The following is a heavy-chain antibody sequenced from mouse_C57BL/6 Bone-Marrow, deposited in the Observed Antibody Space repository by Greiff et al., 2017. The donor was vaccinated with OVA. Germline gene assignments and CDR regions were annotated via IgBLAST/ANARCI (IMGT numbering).Heavy chain of an antibody. J-gene: IGHJ2*01. Sequence: VQLQQPGAELVKPGASVKMSCKASGYTFTSFWITLVKQRPGQGLAWIGDVYPGCGSTNYNETFLSKATLTVDTSSSTAYMQLSSLTSEDSAVYYCARSNYYGVDYWGQGTTLTVSS. D-gene: IGHD1-1*01. CDR3: ARSNYYGVDY. V-gene: IGHV1-55*01. CDR1: GYTFTSFW. CDR2: VYPGCGST.